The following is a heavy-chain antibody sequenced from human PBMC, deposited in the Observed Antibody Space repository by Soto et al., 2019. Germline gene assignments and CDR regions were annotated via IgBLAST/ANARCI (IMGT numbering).Heavy chain of an antibody. J-gene: IGHJ4*02. Sequence: GGSLRLSCAASGFTFSNAWMSWVRQAPGKGLEWVGRIKSKTDGGTTDYAAPVKGRFTISRDDSKNTLYLQMNSLKTEDTAVYYCTTPAYIVVVPAAIPAPNDYWGQGTLVTVSS. V-gene: IGHV3-15*01. D-gene: IGHD2-2*01. CDR1: GFTFSNAW. CDR3: TTPAYIVVVPAAIPAPNDY. CDR2: IKSKTDGGTT.